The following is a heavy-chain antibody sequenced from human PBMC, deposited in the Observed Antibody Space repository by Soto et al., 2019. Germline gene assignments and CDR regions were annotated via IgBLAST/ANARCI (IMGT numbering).Heavy chain of an antibody. D-gene: IGHD1-20*01. CDR2: IWYHGNSM. CDR3: ARYNTGHSDY. CDR1: GFTFSSYG. V-gene: IGHV3-33*01. J-gene: IGHJ4*02. Sequence: QGQLVESGGGVVQPGRSLRLSCAASGFTFSSYGMHWVRQAPGKGLEWVAVIWYHGNSMYYADSVKGRFTISRDNSKNTLYQQMNNLRAEDTAVYYCARYNTGHSDYWGQGTPVTVSS.